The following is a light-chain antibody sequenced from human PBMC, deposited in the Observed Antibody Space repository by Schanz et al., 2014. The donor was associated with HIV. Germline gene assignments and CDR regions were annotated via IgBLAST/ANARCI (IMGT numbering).Light chain of an antibody. Sequence: QSALTQPASVSGSPGQSITISCTGTSSDIGAYNLLSWYQQHPGKAPKFIIYEGTKRPSGISNRFSGSKSGNTASLRISGLQAEDEADYYCNSYTRTSTPVFGGGTKLTVL. J-gene: IGLJ2*01. CDR2: EGT. CDR1: SSDIGAYNL. CDR3: NSYTRTSTPV. V-gene: IGLV2-14*02.